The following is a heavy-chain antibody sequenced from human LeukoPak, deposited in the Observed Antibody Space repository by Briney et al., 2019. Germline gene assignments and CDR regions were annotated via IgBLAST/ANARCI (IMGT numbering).Heavy chain of an antibody. J-gene: IGHJ4*02. CDR2: INHSGST. D-gene: IGHD1-14*01. Sequence: SETLSLTCAVYGGSFSGYYWSWIRQPPGKGLEWIGEINHSGSTNYNPSLTSRVTISVDTSKNPFSLTLSSVTAADTAVYSCARGGRRRDFDYWGQGTLVTVSS. V-gene: IGHV4-34*01. CDR1: GGSFSGYY. CDR3: ARGGRRRDFDY.